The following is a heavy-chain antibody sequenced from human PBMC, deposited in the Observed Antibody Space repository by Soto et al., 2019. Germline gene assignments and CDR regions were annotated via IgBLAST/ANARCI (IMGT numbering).Heavy chain of an antibody. V-gene: IGHV3-9*01. CDR2: ISWDSGNI. D-gene: IGHD2-2*01. Sequence: EVQLVESGGGLVQPGRSLRLSCAASSFTFGDYAMHWVRQTPGKGLGWVSCISWDSGNIVYVDSVEGRFTISRDNAKNSLFLQMNSLRPEDTAFYYCTKGYTTSCFAHFDYWGQGALVTVSS. CDR1: SFTFGDYA. CDR3: TKGYTTSCFAHFDY. J-gene: IGHJ4*02.